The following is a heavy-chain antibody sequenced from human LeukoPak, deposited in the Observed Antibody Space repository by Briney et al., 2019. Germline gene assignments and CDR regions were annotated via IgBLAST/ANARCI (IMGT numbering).Heavy chain of an antibody. Sequence: QPGGSLRLSCAASGFTFSSYWMHWVRQAPGKGLVWVSRIKSDGSTNYADSVKGRFTISRDNAKNTVPLQMNSLRAEDTGVYYCARAPSEIGGYYPEYFRHWGQGTLVTVSS. CDR2: IKSDGST. D-gene: IGHD3-22*01. CDR1: GFTFSSYW. J-gene: IGHJ1*01. V-gene: IGHV3-74*01. CDR3: ARAPSEIGGYYPEYFRH.